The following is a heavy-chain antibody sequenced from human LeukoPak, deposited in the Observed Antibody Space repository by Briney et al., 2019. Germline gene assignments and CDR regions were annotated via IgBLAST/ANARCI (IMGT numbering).Heavy chain of an antibody. Sequence: ASVKVSCKASGYTFTGYYLHWLRQAPGQGPEWMGWINPNSGDTNYAQKFQGRVTMTRDTSISTAYMELSRLRSDDTAVYYCAREIPYYMDVWGKGTTVTVSS. J-gene: IGHJ6*03. D-gene: IGHD2-21*01. CDR2: INPNSGDT. CDR3: AREIPYYMDV. V-gene: IGHV1-2*02. CDR1: GYTFTGYY.